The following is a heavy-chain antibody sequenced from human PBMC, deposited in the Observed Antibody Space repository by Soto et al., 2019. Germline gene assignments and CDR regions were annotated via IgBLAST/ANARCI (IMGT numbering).Heavy chain of an antibody. V-gene: IGHV3-53*01. CDR1: GFIASSDD. D-gene: IGHD2-15*01. CDR3: VRVGPATVATLYFDC. Sequence: RGSLILSSAASGFIASSDDKSWVLQAPGKGRVWVSSIYTGGSTYYADSVKGRFTISRDSSNNTLYLLMNSLTAEDTAVYYCVRVGPATVATLYFDCWGQRTLVTVSS. J-gene: IGHJ4*02. CDR2: IYTGGST.